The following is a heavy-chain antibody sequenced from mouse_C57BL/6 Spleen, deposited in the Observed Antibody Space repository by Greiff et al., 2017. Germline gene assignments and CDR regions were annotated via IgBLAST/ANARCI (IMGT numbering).Heavy chain of an antibody. Sequence: QVQLQQPGAELVKPGASVKMSCKASGYTFTSYWITWVKQRPGQGLEWIGEIYPGSGSTNYNEKFKSKATLTVDTSSSTAYMQLSSLTSEDSAVYYCARYGNPYYYAMDYWGQGTSVTVSS. J-gene: IGHJ4*01. D-gene: IGHD2-1*01. CDR3: ARYGNPYYYAMDY. CDR1: GYTFTSYW. CDR2: IYPGSGST. V-gene: IGHV1-55*01.